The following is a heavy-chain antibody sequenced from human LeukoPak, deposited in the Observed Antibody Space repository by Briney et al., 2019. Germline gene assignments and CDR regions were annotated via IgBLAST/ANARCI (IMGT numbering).Heavy chain of an antibody. Sequence: GESLKISCQASGYSFTSSWIGWARQMPGKGLEWMAIINPGDSDTRYSPSFQGQVTISAVKSISTVYLQWGSLKASDTAMYYCARQPGAGWFDSWGQGTLVTVSS. D-gene: IGHD3-10*01. V-gene: IGHV5-51*01. CDR1: GYSFTSSW. J-gene: IGHJ5*01. CDR2: INPGDSDT. CDR3: ARQPGAGWFDS.